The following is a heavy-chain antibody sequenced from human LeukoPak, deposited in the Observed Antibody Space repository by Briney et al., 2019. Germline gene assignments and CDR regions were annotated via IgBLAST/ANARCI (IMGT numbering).Heavy chain of an antibody. CDR3: ARDKAGEYFQH. V-gene: IGHV6-1*01. Sequence: SQTLSLTCAISGDSVSSNSVAWNWIRQSPSRGLEWLGRIYYRSRWSNDYAVSVKGRITINPDTSKNQFSLQLNSVTPEDTAVYYCARDKAGEYFQHWGPGTLVTVSS. J-gene: IGHJ1*01. CDR1: GDSVSSNSVA. CDR2: IYYRSRWSN.